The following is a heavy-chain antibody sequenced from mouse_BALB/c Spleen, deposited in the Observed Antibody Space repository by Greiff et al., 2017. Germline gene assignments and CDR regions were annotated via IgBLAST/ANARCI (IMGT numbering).Heavy chain of an antibody. J-gene: IGHJ4*01. V-gene: IGHV2-2*02. D-gene: IGHD2-4*01. CDR2: IWSGGST. CDR3: ARWYDYDRYYAMDY. Sequence: VMLVESGPGLVQPSQSLSITCTVSGFSLTSYGVHWVRQSPGKGLEWLGVIWSGGSTDYNAAFISRLSISKDNSKSQVFFKMNSLQANDTAIYYCARWYDYDRYYAMDYWGQGTSVTVSS. CDR1: GFSLTSYG.